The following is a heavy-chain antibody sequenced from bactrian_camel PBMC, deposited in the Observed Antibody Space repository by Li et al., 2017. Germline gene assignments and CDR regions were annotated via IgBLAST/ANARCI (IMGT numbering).Heavy chain of an antibody. CDR1: KYTYSFYS. V-gene: IGHV3S40*01. D-gene: IGHD3*01. CDR3: ATDSVGAFDCCSGSWAARTFHN. CDR2: IHVGVGRT. Sequence: VQLVESGGGSVQAGGSLTLSCQATKYTYSFYSMGWFRQVPGKEREGVAAIHVGVGRTYVADSVKGRFTSSQDSAKNTVFLQMNDLKPEDTATYLCATDSVGAFDCCSGSWAARTFHNWGQGTQVTVS. J-gene: IGHJ4*01.